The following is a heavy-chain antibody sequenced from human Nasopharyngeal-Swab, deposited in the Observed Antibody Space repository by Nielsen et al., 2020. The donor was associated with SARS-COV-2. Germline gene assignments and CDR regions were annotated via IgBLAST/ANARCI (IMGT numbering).Heavy chain of an antibody. CDR2: MYITSDYI. CDR3: AREGTVTIHEAFDL. V-gene: IGHV3-21*01. D-gene: IGHD4-11*01. J-gene: IGHJ3*01. Sequence: GESLKISCVASGFRFSSYSMNWVRQAPGKGLEWASSMYITSDYIYYADSVKGRFTISRDNAKNLLYLQMSTLSAEDTAVYYCAREGTVTIHEAFDLWGQGTMVTVSS. CDR1: GFRFSSYS.